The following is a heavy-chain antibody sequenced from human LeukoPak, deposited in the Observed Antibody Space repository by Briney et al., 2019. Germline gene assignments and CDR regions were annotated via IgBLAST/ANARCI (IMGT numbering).Heavy chain of an antibody. CDR1: GYTFTAYY. D-gene: IGHD5-18*01. CDR2: INPNSGVT. Sequence: ASVNGSCKTSGYTFTAYYLHWVRQAPGQGLEWMGWINPNSGVTTYAQKFQGRVTMTRDTSISTVYVELNRLRSDDTAVYYCARAHKKGYSYADFNYWGQGTLVSVSS. J-gene: IGHJ4*02. CDR3: ARAHKKGYSYADFNY. V-gene: IGHV1-2*02.